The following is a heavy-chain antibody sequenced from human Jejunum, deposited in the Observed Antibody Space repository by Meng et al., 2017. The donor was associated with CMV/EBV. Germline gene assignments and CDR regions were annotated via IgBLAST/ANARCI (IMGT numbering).Heavy chain of an antibody. D-gene: IGHD4-17*01. V-gene: IGHV4-39*07. CDR1: GGSVTCSTYY. CDR3: ARDIDQIYGH. CDR2: MYHSGKT. Sequence: VSGGSVTCSTYYWAWVRQSPGKGLEWIGSMYHSGKTYYNASLTSRVTISVDTSTMQFSLKLRSVTAADTAVYYCARDIDQIYGHWGQGRLVTVSS. J-gene: IGHJ4*02.